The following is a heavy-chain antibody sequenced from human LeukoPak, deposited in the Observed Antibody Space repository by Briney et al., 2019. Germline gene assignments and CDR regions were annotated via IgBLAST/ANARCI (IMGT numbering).Heavy chain of an antibody. J-gene: IGHJ6*03. D-gene: IGHD2-2*01. CDR3: AKCTSCYNTYYYYYMDV. V-gene: IGHV3-30*02. CDR2: IRYDGSNK. CDR1: GFTFSSYG. Sequence: PGGSLRLSCAASGFTFSSYGMHWVRQAPGKGLEWVAFIRYDGSNKYYADSVKGRFTISRDNSKNTLYLQMNSLRAEDTAVYYCAKCTSCYNTYYYYYMDVWGKGTTVTVSS.